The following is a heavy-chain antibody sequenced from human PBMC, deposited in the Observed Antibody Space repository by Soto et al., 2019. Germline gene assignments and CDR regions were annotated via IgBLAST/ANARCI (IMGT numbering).Heavy chain of an antibody. D-gene: IGHD2-2*01. CDR1: GFHFNNYG. J-gene: IGHJ4*02. CDR3: AREDSIIIPAVSDF. CDR2: VSKGDYT. V-gene: IGHV3-21*01. Sequence: GGSLRLSCAVSGFHFNNYGINWVRQAPGKGLEWVSSVSKGDYTYYSDSVKGRFTISRDDAKNSVSLQMNSLRAEDTAVYYCAREDSIIIPAVSDFWGQGTLVTVSS.